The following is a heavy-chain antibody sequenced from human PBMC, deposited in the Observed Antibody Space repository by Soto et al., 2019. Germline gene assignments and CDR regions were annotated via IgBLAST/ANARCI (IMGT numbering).Heavy chain of an antibody. CDR2: ITTGGEYR. Sequence: PGGSLRLSCAASGFTFSSYNINWVRQAPGKGLEWVSAITTGGEYRFYADSVKGRFTISRDNAKNSVYLEMSSLRVEDTAVYYCARERQLVQDWLASWDQRTQVTVSS. J-gene: IGHJ4*02. D-gene: IGHD6-13*01. CDR3: ARERQLVQDWLAS. CDR1: GFTFSSYN. V-gene: IGHV3-21*06.